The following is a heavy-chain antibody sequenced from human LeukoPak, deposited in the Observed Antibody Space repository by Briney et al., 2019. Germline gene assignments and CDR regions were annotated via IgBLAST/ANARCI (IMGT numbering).Heavy chain of an antibody. CDR2: IIPVFAAP. D-gene: IGHD5-12*01. CDR3: ARDKYSRAHSAGRGFDP. CDR1: GGSFSSYA. V-gene: IGHV1-69*05. J-gene: IGHJ5*02. Sequence: SVKVSCKASGGSFSSYALSWMRQAPGQGLEWMGGIIPVFAAPNYAQKFQGRVTMTRDTSTSTVYMELSSLRSEDTAVYYCARDKYSRAHSAGRGFDPWGQGTLVTVSS.